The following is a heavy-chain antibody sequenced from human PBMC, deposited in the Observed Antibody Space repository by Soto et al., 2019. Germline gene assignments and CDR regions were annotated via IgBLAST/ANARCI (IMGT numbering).Heavy chain of an antibody. Sequence: ASVKVSCKASGYTFTGYYMHWVRQAPGQGLEWMGWINPNSGGTNYAQKFQGWVTMTRDTSISTAYMELSRLRSDDTAVYYCARDRYYYDSSGYADYYYYGMDVWGQGTTVTVS. D-gene: IGHD3-22*01. J-gene: IGHJ6*02. CDR3: ARDRYYYDSSGYADYYYYGMDV. CDR1: GYTFTGYY. CDR2: INPNSGGT. V-gene: IGHV1-2*04.